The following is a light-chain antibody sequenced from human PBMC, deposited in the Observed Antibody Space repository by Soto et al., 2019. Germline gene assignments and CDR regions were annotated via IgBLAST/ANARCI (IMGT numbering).Light chain of an antibody. CDR1: QSVSSY. V-gene: IGKV3-11*01. Sequence: EIVLTQSPATLSLSPGERDTLSCRASQSVSSYLAWYQQKPGQAPRLLIYDASNTATGIPARFSGSWSGTDFTLTISSLEPEDFAVYYCQHRSNWPPLTFGGGTKVEIK. J-gene: IGKJ4*01. CDR3: QHRSNWPPLT. CDR2: DAS.